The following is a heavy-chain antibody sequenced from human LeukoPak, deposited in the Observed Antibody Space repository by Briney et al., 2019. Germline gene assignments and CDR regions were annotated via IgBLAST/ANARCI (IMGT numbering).Heavy chain of an antibody. CDR2: INHSGST. D-gene: IGHD6-19*01. V-gene: IGHV4-34*01. CDR1: GGSFSGYY. J-gene: IGHJ5*02. Sequence: SETLSLTCAVYGGSFSGYYWSWIRQPPGKGLEWIGEINHSGSTNYNPSLKSRVTMSVDTSKNQFSLKLSSVTAADTAVYYCARDTNYSSGWRNQRNNWFDPWGQGTLVTVSS. CDR3: ARDTNYSSGWRNQRNNWFDP.